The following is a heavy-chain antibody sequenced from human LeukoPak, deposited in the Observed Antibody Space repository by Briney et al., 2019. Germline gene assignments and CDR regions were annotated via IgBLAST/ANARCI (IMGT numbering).Heavy chain of an antibody. CDR2: IYTSGST. CDR1: GGSISTYY. Sequence: SETLSLTCTVSGGSISTYYWSWIRQPAGKGLEWIGRIYTSGSTNYNPSLKSRVTMSVDTSKNQFSLKLSSVTAADTAVYYCARDLQGEYYDSSGYQGDAFDIWGQGTMVTVSS. J-gene: IGHJ3*02. D-gene: IGHD3-22*01. CDR3: ARDLQGEYYDSSGYQGDAFDI. V-gene: IGHV4-4*07.